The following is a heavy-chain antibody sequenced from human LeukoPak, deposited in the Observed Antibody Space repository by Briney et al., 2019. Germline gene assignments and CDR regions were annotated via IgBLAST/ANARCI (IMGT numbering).Heavy chain of an antibody. CDR3: ARDFSSRWFGSFDY. J-gene: IGHJ4*02. CDR2: FDPEDGET. CDR1: GYTLTELS. V-gene: IGHV1-24*01. D-gene: IGHD3-10*01. Sequence: GASVKVSCKVSGYTLTELSMHWVRQAPGKGLEWMGGFDPEDGETIYAQKFQGRVTMTEDTSTDTAYMELSSLRSEDTAAYYCARDFSSRWFGSFDYWGQGTLVTVSS.